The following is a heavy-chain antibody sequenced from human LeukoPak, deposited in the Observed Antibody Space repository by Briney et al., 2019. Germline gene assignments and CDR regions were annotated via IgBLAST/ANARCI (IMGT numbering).Heavy chain of an antibody. CDR2: ISAYNGNT. D-gene: IGHD5-12*01. CDR3: ARGGSIVATITPLYFDY. Sequence: ASVKVSCKASGYTFTSYGISWVRQAPGQGLEWMGWISAYNGNTKYAQRLQGRVTMTTDTSTTTAYVELRSLRSDDTAVYYCARGGSIVATITPLYFDYWGQGTLVTVSS. CDR1: GYTFTSYG. V-gene: IGHV1-18*01. J-gene: IGHJ4*02.